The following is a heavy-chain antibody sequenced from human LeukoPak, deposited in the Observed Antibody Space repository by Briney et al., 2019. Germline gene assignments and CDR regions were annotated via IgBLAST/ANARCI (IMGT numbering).Heavy chain of an antibody. CDR3: ARSRGYSYGYPYYFDY. V-gene: IGHV1-3*01. D-gene: IGHD5-18*01. J-gene: IGHJ4*02. CDR1: GYTFTSYA. Sequence: ASVKVSCKASGYTFTSYAMHWVRQAPGQRLEWMGWINAGNGNTKYPQKFQGRVTITRDTSASTAYMELSSLRSEDTAVYYCARSRGYSYGYPYYFDYWGQGTLVTVSS. CDR2: INAGNGNT.